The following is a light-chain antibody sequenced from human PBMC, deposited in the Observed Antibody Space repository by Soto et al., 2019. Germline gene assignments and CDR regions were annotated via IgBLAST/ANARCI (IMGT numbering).Light chain of an antibody. CDR3: SSDASSSTYV. J-gene: IGLJ1*01. CDR1: SSDVGAYNY. Sequence: QSALTQPASVSGSPGQSITISCTGTSSDVGAYNYVSWYQQHPGKAPKLMIYDVSNRPSGVSNRFSGSKSGNSPSLTISGLQAEYDADYYCSSDASSSTYVFGTGTKVTVL. CDR2: DVS. V-gene: IGLV2-14*01.